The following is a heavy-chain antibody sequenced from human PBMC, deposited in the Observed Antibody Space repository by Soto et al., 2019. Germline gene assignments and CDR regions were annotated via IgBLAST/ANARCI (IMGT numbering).Heavy chain of an antibody. J-gene: IGHJ5*02. D-gene: IGHD1-7*01. CDR3: ATSWNYVNYFEP. CDR1: GFTFSNFA. Sequence: LGGSLRLSCAASGFTFSNFAIHCVRQAPGKGLEWVAVISHDGTNKYYADSVKGRFTISRDNSKRTLYLEMHSLRVEDTAFYYCATSWNYVNYFEPSGQGTMVTVSS. CDR2: ISHDGTNK. V-gene: IGHV3-30-3*01.